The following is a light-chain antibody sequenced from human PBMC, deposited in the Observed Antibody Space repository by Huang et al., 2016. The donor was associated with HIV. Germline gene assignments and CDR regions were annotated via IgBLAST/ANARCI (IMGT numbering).Light chain of an antibody. CDR3: QQSYSTLIT. V-gene: IGKV1-39*01. J-gene: IGKJ5*01. CDR1: QSIDGY. CDR2: SAS. Sequence: IQMTQSPSSLSASVGDRVTITCRASQSIDGYLNWYQQKPGKAPKLLISSASTLHTGVPPMFSGSGSGTDYTLIIDKLQPDDFATYFCQQSYSTLITFGQGSRLDTK.